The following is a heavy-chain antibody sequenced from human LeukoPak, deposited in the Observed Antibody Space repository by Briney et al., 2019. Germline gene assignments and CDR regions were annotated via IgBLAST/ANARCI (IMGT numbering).Heavy chain of an antibody. Sequence: GGSLRLSCAASGFTVSSNYMSWVRQAPGKGLEWVSVIYSGGSRYYADSVKGRFTISRDNSKNTLSLQMNSLRVEDTAVYYCARNPTGDYGYYDLWGRGTLVTVSS. CDR1: GFTVSSNY. V-gene: IGHV3-53*01. J-gene: IGHJ2*01. CDR3: ARNPTGDYGYYDL. CDR2: IYSGGSR. D-gene: IGHD2-8*02.